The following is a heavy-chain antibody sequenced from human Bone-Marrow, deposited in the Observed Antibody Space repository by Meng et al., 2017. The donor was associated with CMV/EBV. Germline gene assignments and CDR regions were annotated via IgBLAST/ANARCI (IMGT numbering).Heavy chain of an antibody. Sequence: GGSLRLSCAASGFTFSDHYMSWIRQAPGKGLEWLSYISGSGSTIYYADSVKGRFTISRDNAKNSLSLQMNSLRAEDTAVYYCAREGLVVVPAAIHGMDVWGQGTTVTVSS. D-gene: IGHD2-2*01. CDR1: GFTFSDHY. V-gene: IGHV3-11*04. CDR2: ISGSGSTI. J-gene: IGHJ6*02. CDR3: AREGLVVVPAAIHGMDV.